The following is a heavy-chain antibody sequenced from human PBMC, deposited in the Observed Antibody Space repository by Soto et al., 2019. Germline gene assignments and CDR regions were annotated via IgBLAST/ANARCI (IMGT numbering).Heavy chain of an antibody. CDR3: ASDRDYSLGY. J-gene: IGHJ4*02. CDR1: GFTFSSYG. CDR2: IWYDGSNK. Sequence: QVQLVESGGGVVQPGRSLRLSCAASGFTFSSYGMHWVRQAPGKGLEWVAVIWYDGSNKCYADSVKGRFTISRDNSKNTLYLQMNSLRAEDTAVYYCASDRDYSLGYWGQGTLVTVSS. V-gene: IGHV3-33*01.